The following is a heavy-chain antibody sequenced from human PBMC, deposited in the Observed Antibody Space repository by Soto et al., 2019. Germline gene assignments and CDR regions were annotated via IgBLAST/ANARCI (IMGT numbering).Heavy chain of an antibody. CDR3: AKDPYYESSGTFGQLDY. V-gene: IGHV3-30*18. D-gene: IGHD3-22*01. Sequence: QVQLVESGGGVVQPGRSLRLSCAASGFTFTTYGIHWVRQAPGKGLEWVAVISYDGNNKYYADSVKGRFTISRDNSKHTLFLQLNSLRAEDTALYYCAKDPYYESSGTFGQLDYWGQGTLVTVSS. CDR2: ISYDGNNK. J-gene: IGHJ4*02. CDR1: GFTFTTYG.